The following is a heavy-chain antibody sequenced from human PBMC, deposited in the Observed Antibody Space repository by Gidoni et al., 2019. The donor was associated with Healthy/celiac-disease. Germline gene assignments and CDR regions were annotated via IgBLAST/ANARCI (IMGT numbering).Heavy chain of an antibody. J-gene: IGHJ5*02. D-gene: IGHD3-22*01. CDR3: AREWVYYYDSSGYFRWFDP. V-gene: IGHV4-59*01. CDR1: GGSISSYY. Sequence: QVQLQESGPGLVKPSETLSLTCPVSGGSISSYYWSWIRQPPGKGLEWIGYIYYSGSTNYNPSLKSRVTISVDTSKNQFSLKLSSVTAADTAVYYCAREWVYYYDSSGYFRWFDPWGQGTLVTVSS. CDR2: IYYSGST.